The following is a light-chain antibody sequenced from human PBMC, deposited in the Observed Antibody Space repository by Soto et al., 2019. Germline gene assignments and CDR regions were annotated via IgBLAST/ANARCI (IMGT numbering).Light chain of an antibody. V-gene: IGLV2-23*01. CDR1: SSDVGSYNL. Sequence: QSVLTQPASVSGSPGQSITISCTGTSSDVGSYNLVSWYQQHPGKAPKLMIYEGSKRHSWITNRLSGSKSGNTASLTISGLQAEDEADYYCCSYAGSSPYVFGTGTKVTVL. CDR2: EGS. CDR3: CSYAGSSPYV. J-gene: IGLJ1*01.